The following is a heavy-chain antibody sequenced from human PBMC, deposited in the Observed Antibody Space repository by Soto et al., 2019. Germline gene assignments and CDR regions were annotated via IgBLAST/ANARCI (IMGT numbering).Heavy chain of an antibody. CDR3: ARGDYDSRNNYFDY. D-gene: IGHD3-22*01. CDR2: IYYSGST. Sequence: SETLSLTCTVSGGSISSGGYYWSWIRQHPGKGLEWIGYIYYSGSTYYNPSLKSRVTISVDTSKNQFSLKLSSVTAADTAVYYCARGDYDSRNNYFDYWGQGTLVTVSS. CDR1: GGSISSGGYY. V-gene: IGHV4-31*03. J-gene: IGHJ4*02.